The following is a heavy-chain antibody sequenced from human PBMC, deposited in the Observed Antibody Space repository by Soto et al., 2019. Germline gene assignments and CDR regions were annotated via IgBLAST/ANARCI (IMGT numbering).Heavy chain of an antibody. Sequence: VASVKVSCKASGYSFTDYHIHWVRQAPGQGLEWLGRINPKSGGTSTAQKFQGWVTMTRDRSISTVYMELTRLRSDDTAVYFCARGHSTVCSNGVCSFFYNHEMDVWGQGTTVTVSS. CDR1: GYSFTDYH. D-gene: IGHD2-8*01. J-gene: IGHJ6*02. V-gene: IGHV1-2*04. CDR3: ARGHSTVCSNGVCSFFYNHEMDV. CDR2: INPKSGGT.